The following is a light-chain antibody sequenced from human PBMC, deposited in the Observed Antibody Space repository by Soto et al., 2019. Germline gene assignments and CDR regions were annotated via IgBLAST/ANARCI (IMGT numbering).Light chain of an antibody. J-gene: IGKJ1*01. Sequence: DIQMTQSPSSLSASVGDRVTITCRASQGISSYLNWYQQKPGKAPKLLIYAASSLQSGVPSRFSGSGSGTDFTLTISSLQPEDFATYYCQQSYSTSRTFGQGTKVEIK. CDR3: QQSYSTSRT. CDR2: AAS. V-gene: IGKV1-39*01. CDR1: QGISSY.